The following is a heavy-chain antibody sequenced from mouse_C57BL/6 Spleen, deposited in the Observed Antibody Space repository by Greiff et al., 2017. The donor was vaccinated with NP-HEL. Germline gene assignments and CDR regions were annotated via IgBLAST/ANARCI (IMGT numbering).Heavy chain of an antibody. CDR2: ISDGGSYT. CDR1: GFTFSSYA. D-gene: IGHD3-1*01. CDR3: ARDRGSRGFAY. J-gene: IGHJ3*01. V-gene: IGHV5-4*01. Sequence: EVKLVESGGGLVKPGGSLKLSCAASGFTFSSYAMSWVRQTPEKRLEWVATISDGGSYTYYPDNVKGRFTISRDNAKNNLYLQMSHLKSEDTAMYYCARDRGSRGFAYWGQGTLVTVSA.